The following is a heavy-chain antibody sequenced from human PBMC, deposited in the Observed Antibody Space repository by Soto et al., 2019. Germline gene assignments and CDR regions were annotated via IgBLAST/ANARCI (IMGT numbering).Heavy chain of an antibody. CDR1: GFTFTNYA. V-gene: IGHV3-23*01. CDR3: PKKRLGYLETYCNNGDAHNAFDL. CDR2: VSGGGDGT. D-gene: IGHD2-8*01. J-gene: IGHJ3*01. Sequence: EVQLLESGGGLVQPGGSLRLSSAASGFTFTNYAMRWVRQAPGKGLEWVSTVSGGGDGTYYADSVKGRFSTSRDNYRSTVYMQMHSPRAENTAVYSCPKKRLGYLETYCNNGDAHNAFDLWAQGTIGTVSS.